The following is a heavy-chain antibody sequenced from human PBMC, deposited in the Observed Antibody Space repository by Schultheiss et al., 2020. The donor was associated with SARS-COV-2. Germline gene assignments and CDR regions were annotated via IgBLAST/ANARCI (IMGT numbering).Heavy chain of an antibody. CDR1: GFTFSSYA. D-gene: IGHD3-22*01. CDR2: ISGSGGST. Sequence: GGSLRLSCAASGFTFSSYAMSWVRQAPGKGLEWVSAISGSGGSTYYADSVKGRFTISRDNGKNSLYLQMNSLRAEDTALYYCARDRYYYDSSGSYDYWGQGTLVTVSS. V-gene: IGHV3-23*01. J-gene: IGHJ4*02. CDR3: ARDRYYYDSSGSYDY.